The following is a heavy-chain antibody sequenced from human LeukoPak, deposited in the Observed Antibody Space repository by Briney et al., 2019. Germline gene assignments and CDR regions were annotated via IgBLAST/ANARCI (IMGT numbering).Heavy chain of an antibody. CDR2: IKQDGSEE. CDR1: GFTFSSYW. J-gene: IGHJ4*02. Sequence: GGSLRLSCAASGFTFSSYWMSLVRQAPGKGLEWVANIKQDGSEEYYVDSVKGRFTISRDNAKNSLYLQMNSLRAEDTAVYYCASVVRGVIILPHQNYFDYWGQGTLVTVSS. D-gene: IGHD3-10*01. V-gene: IGHV3-7*01. CDR3: ASVVRGVIILPHQNYFDY.